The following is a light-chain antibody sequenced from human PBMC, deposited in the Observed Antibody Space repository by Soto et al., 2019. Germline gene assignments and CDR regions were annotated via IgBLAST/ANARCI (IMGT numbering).Light chain of an antibody. J-gene: IGKJ1*01. CDR3: QQDNNWWT. Sequence: EVVMTQSPATLSVSPGERATLSCRASQSVSNNLAWYQQKPGQAPRLLIYGASTRATGIPARFSGSGSGTAFTLTISSLQSEDFAVYYCQQDNNWWTFGQGTKVEIK. CDR2: GAS. V-gene: IGKV3-15*01. CDR1: QSVSNN.